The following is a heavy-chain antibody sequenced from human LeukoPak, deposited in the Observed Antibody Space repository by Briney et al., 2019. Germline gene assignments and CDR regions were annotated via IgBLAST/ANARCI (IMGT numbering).Heavy chain of an antibody. CDR2: INPNSGGT. V-gene: IGHV1-2*02. CDR1: GYTFTGHY. CDR3: ARSAELSGSGSYVSDWFDP. Sequence: ASVKVSCKASGYTFTGHYIHWVRQAPGQGLEWMGWINPNSGGTNYAQKFQGRVTMTRDTSISTAYMELSRLRSDDTAVYYCARSAELSGSGSYVSDWFDPWGQGTLVTVSS. D-gene: IGHD3-10*01. J-gene: IGHJ5*02.